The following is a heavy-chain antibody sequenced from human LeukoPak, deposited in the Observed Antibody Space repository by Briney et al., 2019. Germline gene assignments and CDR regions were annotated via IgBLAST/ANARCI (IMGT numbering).Heavy chain of an antibody. J-gene: IGHJ1*01. CDR1: GGSFSGYY. CDR2: INHSGST. D-gene: IGHD6-19*01. CDR3: ARVWYSSGWSREGYFQH. Sequence: SETLSLTCAVYGGSFSGYYWSWIRQPPGKGPEWIGEINHSGSTNYNPSLKSRVTISVDTSKNQFSLKLSSVTAADTAVYYCARVWYSSGWSREGYFQHWGQGTLVTVSS. V-gene: IGHV4-34*01.